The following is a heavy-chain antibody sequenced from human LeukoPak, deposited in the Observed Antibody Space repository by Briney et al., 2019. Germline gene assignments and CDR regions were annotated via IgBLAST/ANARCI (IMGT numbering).Heavy chain of an antibody. Sequence: GGSLRLSCAASGFTFSSYGMHWVRQAPGKGLEWVAVIWYDGSNKYYADSVKGRFTISRDNSKNTLYLQMNSLRAEDTAVYYCARVNCSGGSCYHDYWGQGTLATVSS. CDR1: GFTFSSYG. CDR3: ARVNCSGGSCYHDY. V-gene: IGHV3-33*01. CDR2: IWYDGSNK. J-gene: IGHJ4*02. D-gene: IGHD2-15*01.